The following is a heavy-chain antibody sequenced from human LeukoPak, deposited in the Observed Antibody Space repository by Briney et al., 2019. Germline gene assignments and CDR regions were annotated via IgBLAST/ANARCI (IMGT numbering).Heavy chain of an antibody. V-gene: IGHV3-7*01. D-gene: IGHD6-13*01. J-gene: IGHJ5*02. CDR1: GFIFSSYW. Sequence: GGSLRLSCAASGFIFSSYWMTWVRQAPGKGLEWVANIKQDGSEKYYVDSMRGRFTSSRDNAKNSLYLQMNVLRAEDTAVYYCAREISSWYRSEGRFDPWGQGTLVTVSS. CDR2: IKQDGSEK. CDR3: AREISSWYRSEGRFDP.